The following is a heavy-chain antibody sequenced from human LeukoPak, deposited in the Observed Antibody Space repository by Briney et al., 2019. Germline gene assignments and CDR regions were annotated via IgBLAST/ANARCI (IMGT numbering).Heavy chain of an antibody. D-gene: IGHD3-22*01. J-gene: IGHJ4*02. Sequence: GGSLRLSCAASGFTFSSYAMSWVRQAPGKGLEWVSAISGSGGSTYYADSVKGRFTISRDNSKNTLYLQMNSLRAEDTAVYYCAKGGDYDSSGYYSRFDYWGQGTLVTVSS. CDR3: AKGGDYDSSGYYSRFDY. CDR2: ISGSGGST. CDR1: GFTFSSYA. V-gene: IGHV3-23*01.